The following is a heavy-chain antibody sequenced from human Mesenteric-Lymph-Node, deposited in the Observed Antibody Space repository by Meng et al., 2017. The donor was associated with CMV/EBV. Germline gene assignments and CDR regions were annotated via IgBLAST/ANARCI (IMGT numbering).Heavy chain of an antibody. J-gene: IGHJ4*02. V-gene: IGHV1-2*02. CDR3: VRGLNYDFWSDDSYYFDY. D-gene: IGHD3-3*01. Sequence: FTGYFISWVRQAPGQGLEWMGWLNPKSGGTNYAQKFQGRVTMTRDTSISTAYMELSRLRSDDTAVYYCVRGLNYDFWSDDSYYFDYWGQGTLVTVSS. CDR2: LNPKSGGT. CDR1: FTGYF.